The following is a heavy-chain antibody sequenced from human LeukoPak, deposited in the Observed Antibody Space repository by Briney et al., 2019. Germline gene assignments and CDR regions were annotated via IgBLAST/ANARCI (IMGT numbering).Heavy chain of an antibody. CDR3: ARAGRYYESSGYYSLIPDY. V-gene: IGHV4-59*11. D-gene: IGHD3-22*01. J-gene: IGHJ4*02. CDR2: IYYSGST. Sequence: SETLSLTCTVSGGSISSHYWSWIRQPPGKGLEWIGYIYYSGSTNYNPSLKSRVTISVDTSKNQFSLKLSSVTAADTAVYYCARAGRYYESSGYYSLIPDYWGQGTLVTVSS. CDR1: GGSISSHY.